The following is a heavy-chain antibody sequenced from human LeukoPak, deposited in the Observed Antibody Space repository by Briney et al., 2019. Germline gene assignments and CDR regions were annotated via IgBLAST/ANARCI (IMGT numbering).Heavy chain of an antibody. Sequence: SETLSLTCTVSGGSLSSYYWSWIRQPPGKGLEWIGEINHSGSTNYNPSLKSRVTISVDTSKNQFSLKLSSVTAADTAVYYCARVDYYYDSSGYYRPTTFDYWGQGTLVTVSS. D-gene: IGHD3-22*01. CDR1: GGSLSSYY. CDR3: ARVDYYYDSSGYYRPTTFDY. V-gene: IGHV4-34*01. CDR2: INHSGST. J-gene: IGHJ4*02.